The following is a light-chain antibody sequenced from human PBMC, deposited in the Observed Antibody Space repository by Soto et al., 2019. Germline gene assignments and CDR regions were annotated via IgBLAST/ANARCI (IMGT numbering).Light chain of an antibody. CDR1: NIGSKS. V-gene: IGLV3-21*02. Sequence: SYELAQPPSVSVAPGQTARISCGGNNIGSKSVHWYQRKPGQAPVLVLYDDSDRPSGITERFAGSNSGNTATLTINRVEAGDEADYSCQVWDSSSYWVFGGGTKLTVL. CDR2: DDS. J-gene: IGLJ3*02. CDR3: QVWDSSSYWV.